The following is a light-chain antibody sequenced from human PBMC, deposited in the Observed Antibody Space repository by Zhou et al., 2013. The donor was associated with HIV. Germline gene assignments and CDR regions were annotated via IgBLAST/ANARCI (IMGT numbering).Light chain of an antibody. Sequence: DIQMTQSPSALSASVGDTVTLTCRASESVRRWVAWYQQTPGQVPTLLIHSASSLASSRVPTRFSGSGSGTEFTLTINNLQPEDAATYFCQKYDSGPRTFGPGTKVE. CDR2: SAS. V-gene: IGKV1-27*01. CDR1: ESVRRW. CDR3: QKYDSGPRT. J-gene: IGKJ1*01.